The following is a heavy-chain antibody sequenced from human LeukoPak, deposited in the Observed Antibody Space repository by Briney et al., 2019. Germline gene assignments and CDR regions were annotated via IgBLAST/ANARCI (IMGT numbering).Heavy chain of an antibody. D-gene: IGHD1-26*01. Sequence: GGSPRLSCAASGFTFSTYAMSWVRQAVGKGLEWVSLISGSGGGTYYADSVKGRFTISRDNSKNTLYLQLNSLRVEDTAVYYCAKNRGAGSHYYYHMNVWGKGTTVTVSS. V-gene: IGHV3-23*01. CDR2: ISGSGGGT. CDR3: AKNRGAGSHYYYHMNV. J-gene: IGHJ6*03. CDR1: GFTFSTYA.